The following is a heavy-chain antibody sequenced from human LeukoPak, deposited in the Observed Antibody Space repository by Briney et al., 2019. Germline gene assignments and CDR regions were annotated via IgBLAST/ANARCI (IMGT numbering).Heavy chain of an antibody. V-gene: IGHV1-2*02. CDR1: GYTFTIYG. CDR3: ARVETTHYDSRGYLLEY. J-gene: IGHJ4*02. D-gene: IGHD3-22*01. CDR2: MNPNSGGT. Sequence: EASVNVSCKASGYTFTIYGISWVRQAPGQGLEWMGWMNPNSGGTNYAQKFQGRVTMTRDTSISTAYMELSRLRSDDTAVYYCARVETTHYDSRGYLLEYWGQGTLVTVSS.